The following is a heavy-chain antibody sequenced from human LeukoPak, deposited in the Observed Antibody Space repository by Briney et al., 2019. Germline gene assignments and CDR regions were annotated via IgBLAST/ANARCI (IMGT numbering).Heavy chain of an antibody. CDR1: GFTFSSYS. CDR2: ISDSSSYI. Sequence: TGGSLRLSCAASGFTFSSYSMNWVRQAPGKGLEWVSSISDSSSYIYYADSVKGRFTISRDNAKNSLYLQMNSLRAEDTAVYYCAKDLLRGGEYHGNWFDPWGQGTLVTVSS. D-gene: IGHD2/OR15-2a*01. CDR3: AKDLLRGGEYHGNWFDP. J-gene: IGHJ5*02. V-gene: IGHV3-21*01.